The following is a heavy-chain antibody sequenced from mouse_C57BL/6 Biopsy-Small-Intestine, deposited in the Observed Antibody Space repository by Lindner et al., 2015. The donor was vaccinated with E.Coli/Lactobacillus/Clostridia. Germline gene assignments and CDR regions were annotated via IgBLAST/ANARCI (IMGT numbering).Heavy chain of an antibody. J-gene: IGHJ1*01. Sequence: SVKVSCKASSYSLLNYGLSWVRQAPGQGLEWMGWISPYNANTNYAQKFQGRVTMTTDTSTSTAYMELRSLRSDGTAVYYCARVNDYYYFMDVWGQGTTVTVSS. D-gene: IGHD1-1*01. V-gene: IGHV1-84*02. CDR2: ISPYNANT. CDR1: SYSLLNYG. CDR3: ARVNDYYYFMDV.